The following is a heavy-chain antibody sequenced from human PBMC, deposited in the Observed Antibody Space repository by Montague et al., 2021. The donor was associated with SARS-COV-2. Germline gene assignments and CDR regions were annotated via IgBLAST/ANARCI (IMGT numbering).Heavy chain of an antibody. CDR3: AKDATIFWFERGRGTFGH. D-gene: IGHD3-10*01. CDR2: ISYDGSIQ. CDR1: GFTFNNFG. Sequence: SLRLSCPASGFTFNNFGMHWVRQAPGQGLEWVAVISYDGSIQYYADSVKGRFTISRDWSKNTLYLQMSSLRPEDTAVYYCAKDATIFWFERGRGTFGHWGQGTLVAVSS. J-gene: IGHJ4*02. V-gene: IGHV3-30*18.